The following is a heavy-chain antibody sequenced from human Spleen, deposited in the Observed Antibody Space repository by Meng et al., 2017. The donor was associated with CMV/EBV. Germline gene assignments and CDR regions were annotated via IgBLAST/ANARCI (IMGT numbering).Heavy chain of an antibody. CDR3: ARRSGSYVNAFDI. CDR2: IGSSGSNI. CDR1: GFTFSGFE. Sequence: GESLKISCAASGFTFSGFEVSWVRQAPRKGLEWLSYIGSSGSNIYYADSVKGRFTISRDNSKNTLYLQMNSLRVEDTAVYYCARRSGSYVNAFDIWGQGTMVTVSS. D-gene: IGHD1-26*01. J-gene: IGHJ3*02. V-gene: IGHV3-48*03.